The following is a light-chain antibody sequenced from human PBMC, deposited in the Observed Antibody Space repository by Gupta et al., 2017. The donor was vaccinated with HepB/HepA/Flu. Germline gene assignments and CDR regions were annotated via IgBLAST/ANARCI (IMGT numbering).Light chain of an antibody. V-gene: IGKV4-1*01. CDR2: WAS. Sequence: DIVMTQSPDSLAESLGERATINCKSSQSVLYSSKNKNYLTWYQLNPGQPPKLLLYWASTRQSGVPDRFSGSGSGTDFTLTISSLQTEDVAVYYCKQYYTSPRTFGQGTKVEIK. CDR3: KQYYTSPRT. CDR1: QSVLYSSKNKNY. J-gene: IGKJ1*01.